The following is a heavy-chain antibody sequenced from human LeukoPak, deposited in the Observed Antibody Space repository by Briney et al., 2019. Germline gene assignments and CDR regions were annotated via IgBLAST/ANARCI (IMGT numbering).Heavy chain of an antibody. CDR2: IRSSSGST. CDR1: GFTLRNYD. J-gene: IGHJ4*02. Sequence: GGSLRLSCAASGFTLRNYDINWVRQAPGKGLEWVSVIRSSSGSTYYADSVKGRFTISRDDSKNTLYLQMNSLRAEDTAVYYCAKEREYSGYEPLPNDYWGQGTLVTVSS. D-gene: IGHD5-12*01. V-gene: IGHV3-23*01. CDR3: AKEREYSGYEPLPNDY.